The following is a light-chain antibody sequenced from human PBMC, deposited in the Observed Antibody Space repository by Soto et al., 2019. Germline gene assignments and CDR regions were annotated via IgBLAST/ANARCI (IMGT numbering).Light chain of an antibody. CDR1: SSDVGTYNY. Sequence: QSALTQPRSVSGSPGQSVTISCTGTSSDVGTYNYVSWYQQHPGKAPKVMIYDVSERPSGVPDRFSGSKSGNTASLTISGLQAEDEADYYCCSYACSPRYVFGTGTK. V-gene: IGLV2-11*01. J-gene: IGLJ1*01. CDR2: DVS. CDR3: CSYACSPRYV.